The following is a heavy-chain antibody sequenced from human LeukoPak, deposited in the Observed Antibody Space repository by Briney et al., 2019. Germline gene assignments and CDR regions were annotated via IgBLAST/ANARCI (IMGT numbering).Heavy chain of an antibody. Sequence: GGSLRLSCAASGFSFSSYAMTWARQAPGKGLEWVSYISSDSSTIFYADSVKGRFTISRDNANNPLFLQMNSLRDEDTALYYCARDEDAFGGQGTLVLVSS. CDR1: GFSFSSYA. CDR3: ARDEDAF. J-gene: IGHJ4*02. CDR2: ISSDSSTI. V-gene: IGHV3-48*02.